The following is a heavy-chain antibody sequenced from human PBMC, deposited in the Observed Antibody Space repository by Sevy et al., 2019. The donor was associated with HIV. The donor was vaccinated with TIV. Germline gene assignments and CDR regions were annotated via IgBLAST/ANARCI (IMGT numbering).Heavy chain of an antibody. CDR3: ARAGTGADYGDYVSDY. V-gene: IGHV3-21*01. CDR1: GFTFSSYS. J-gene: IGHJ4*02. CDR2: ISSSSSYI. Sequence: GGSLRLSCAASGFTFSSYSMNWVRQAPGKGLEWVSSISSSSSYIYYADSVKGRFTITRDNAKNSLYLQMNSLRAEDTAVDYCARAGTGADYGDYVSDYWGQGTLVTVSS. D-gene: IGHD4-17*01.